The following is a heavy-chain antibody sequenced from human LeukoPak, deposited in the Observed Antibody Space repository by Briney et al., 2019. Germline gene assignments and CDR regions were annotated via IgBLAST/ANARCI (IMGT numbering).Heavy chain of an antibody. CDR2: ISSSGSTI. J-gene: IGHJ4*02. V-gene: IGHV3-11*01. Sequence: GGSLRLSCAASGFTFSDYYMSWIRQAPGKGLEWVSYISSSGSTIYYADSVKGRFTISRDNAKNSLYLQMNSLRAEDTAVYYCATDRFPYYGSSDYWGQGTLVTVSS. D-gene: IGHD3-10*01. CDR3: ATDRFPYYGSSDY. CDR1: GFTFSDYY.